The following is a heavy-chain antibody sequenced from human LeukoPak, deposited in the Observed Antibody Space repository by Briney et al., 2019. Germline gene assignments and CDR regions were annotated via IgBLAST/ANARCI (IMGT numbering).Heavy chain of an antibody. V-gene: IGHV3-11*04. CDR1: GFTFRDSY. D-gene: IGHD2-15*01. Sequence: PGGSLRLSCAASGFTFRDSYMSWIPQAAGKGLEWLSYINSVSNIISYADSVKGRFTISRDNAKNSLYLQMHGLRAEDTAVYYCARAGGGNMDFQHWGQGTLVTVSA. CDR3: ARAGGGNMDFQH. J-gene: IGHJ1*01. CDR2: INSVSNII.